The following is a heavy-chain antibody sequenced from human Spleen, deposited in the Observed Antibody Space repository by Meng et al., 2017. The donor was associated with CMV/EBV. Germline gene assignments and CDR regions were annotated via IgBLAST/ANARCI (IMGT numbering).Heavy chain of an antibody. CDR2: INCGGGNT. D-gene: IGHD4-17*01. Sequence: ASVKVSCKASGYTFSHYYMHWVRQAPGQGLEWMGMINCGGGNTGYAQKFQGRVTITRNTSISTAYMELSSLRSEDTAVYYCARGPHDYGRPFDYWGQGTLVTVSS. J-gene: IGHJ4*02. V-gene: IGHV1-8*03. CDR3: ARGPHDYGRPFDY. CDR1: GYTFSHYY.